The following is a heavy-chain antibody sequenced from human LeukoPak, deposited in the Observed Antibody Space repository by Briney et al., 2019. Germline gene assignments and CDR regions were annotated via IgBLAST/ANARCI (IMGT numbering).Heavy chain of an antibody. CDR3: ARDLSWNDTPPVRNFLPYFDY. V-gene: IGHV3-7*01. Sequence: GGSLCLTCAASGFTFSSYWLSWVRQAPGQGLEGVANINQDGSEKDYVYSVKGRYTISRDNAKNTLYLQMNSLRAEDTAVYYCARDLSWNDTPPVRNFLPYFDYWGQGTLVTVSS. CDR2: INQDGSEK. D-gene: IGHD1-1*01. CDR1: GFTFSSYW. J-gene: IGHJ4*02.